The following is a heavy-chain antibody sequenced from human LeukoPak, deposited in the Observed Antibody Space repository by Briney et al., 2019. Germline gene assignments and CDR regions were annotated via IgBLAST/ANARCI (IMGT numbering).Heavy chain of an antibody. Sequence: PSETLSLTCTVSGGSISNYYWSWIRQPPGKGLEWIGYIYYSGSTNYNPSLKSRVTISVDTSKNQFSLKLSSVTAADTAMYYCARQRSGSYFPDLYDYWGQGTLVTVSS. CDR2: IYYSGST. CDR3: ARQRSGSYFPDLYDY. CDR1: GGSISNYY. V-gene: IGHV4-59*01. D-gene: IGHD1-26*01. J-gene: IGHJ4*02.